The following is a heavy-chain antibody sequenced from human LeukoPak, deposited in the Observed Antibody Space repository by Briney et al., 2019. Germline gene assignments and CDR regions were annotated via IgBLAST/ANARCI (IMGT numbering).Heavy chain of an antibody. D-gene: IGHD3/OR15-3a*01. CDR3: ARGLWTPGYYYYGMDV. V-gene: IGHV7-4-1*02. CDR2: INTNTGNP. CDR1: GYTFTSYA. Sequence: ASVKVSCKAPGYTFTSYAMNWVRQAPGQGLEWMGWINTNTGNPTYAQGFTGRFVFSLDTSVSTAYLQISSLKAEDTAVYYCARGLWTPGYYYYGMDVWGQGTTVTVSS. J-gene: IGHJ6*02.